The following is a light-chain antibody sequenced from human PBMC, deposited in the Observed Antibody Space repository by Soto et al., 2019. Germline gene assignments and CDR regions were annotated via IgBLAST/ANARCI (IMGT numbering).Light chain of an antibody. CDR2: ASS. V-gene: IGKV1-9*01. Sequence: DIQLTQSPSFLSASVGDRVTISCRASQGIRSYLAWYQQTPGKAPKLLIYASSTLQSGVPSRFSGSGSGTEFPLTIGSLQPEDFATYYCQQLNTFPVTFGQGTRLDI. J-gene: IGKJ5*01. CDR3: QQLNTFPVT. CDR1: QGIRSY.